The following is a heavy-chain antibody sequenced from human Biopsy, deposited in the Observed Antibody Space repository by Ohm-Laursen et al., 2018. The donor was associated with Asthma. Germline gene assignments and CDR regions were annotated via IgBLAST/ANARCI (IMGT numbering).Heavy chain of an antibody. CDR1: GDFFSNYA. V-gene: IGHV1-69*01. J-gene: IGHJ6*02. Sequence: SSVNASSKASGDFFSNYAISWVRQAPGNGLELMGGLIPGLGIPDHAQMFEGRVTITADESTSTAYMELSSRSSEDTAVYYWARGYSGSDRIVYYYSGLEVWGQGTTVTVSS. D-gene: IGHD5-12*01. CDR2: LIPGLGIP. CDR3: ARGYSGSDRIVYYYSGLEV.